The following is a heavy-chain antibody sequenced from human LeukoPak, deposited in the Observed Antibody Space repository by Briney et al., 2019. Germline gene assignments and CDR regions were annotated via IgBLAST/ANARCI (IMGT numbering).Heavy chain of an antibody. CDR2: ISWNSNSI. V-gene: IGHV3-9*01. CDR1: GFTFDDYA. D-gene: IGHD6-13*01. J-gene: IGHJ4*02. Sequence: GGSLRLSCAASGFTFDDYAIHWVRQAPGKGLEWVSGISWNSNSIGYADSVKGRFTISRDNAKNSLYLQMSSLRAEDTALYYCAKDGYSSSWYSSGNYFDYWGQGTLVTVSS. CDR3: AKDGYSSSWYSSGNYFDY.